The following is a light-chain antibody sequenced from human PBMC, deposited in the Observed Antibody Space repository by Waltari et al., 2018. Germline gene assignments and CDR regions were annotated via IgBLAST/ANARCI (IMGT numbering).Light chain of an antibody. CDR1: SSDIGTYNY. J-gene: IGLJ2*01. Sequence: QSALTQPASVSGSPGQSITISCTGTSSDIGTYNYASWYQQHPGRAPKLIIYDVNKRPSGVSIRFSGSKSDNTASLTISGLQTEDEADYYCSSYTRVTASVIFGGGTKLTVL. CDR2: DVN. V-gene: IGLV2-14*01. CDR3: SSYTRVTASVI.